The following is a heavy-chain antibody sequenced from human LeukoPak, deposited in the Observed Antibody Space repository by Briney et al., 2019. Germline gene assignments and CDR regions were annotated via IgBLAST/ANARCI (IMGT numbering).Heavy chain of an antibody. V-gene: IGHV3-9*01. J-gene: IGHJ4*02. CDR1: GFTFDDYA. Sequence: QPGRSLRLSCAASGFTFDDYAMHWVRHAPGKGLEWVSGISWNSGGIVYADSVKGRFTISRDNAKNSLYLQMNSLRADDTVLYYCAKGKKMTVAGLFDYWGQGTLVTVSS. CDR2: ISWNSGGI. D-gene: IGHD6-19*01. CDR3: AKGKKMTVAGLFDY.